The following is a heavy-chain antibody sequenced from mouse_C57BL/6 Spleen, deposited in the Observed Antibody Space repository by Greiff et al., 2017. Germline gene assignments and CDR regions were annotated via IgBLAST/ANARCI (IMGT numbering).Heavy chain of an antibody. CDR1: GFTFNTHA. CDR3: VRHDYVSY. CDR2: IRSKSSNYAT. D-gene: IGHD2-4*01. Sequence: GGGLVQPKGSLNLSCVAPGFTFNTHAMHWFRQAPGKGLEWATRIRSKSSNYATYYADSVNDRFTISRDDSQSMLYLQMNNLQTEDTAMCCGVRHDYVSYWGQGTLVTVSA. V-gene: IGHV10-3*01. J-gene: IGHJ3*01.